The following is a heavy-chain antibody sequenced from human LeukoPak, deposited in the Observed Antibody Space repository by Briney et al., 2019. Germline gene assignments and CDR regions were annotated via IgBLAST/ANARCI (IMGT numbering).Heavy chain of an antibody. CDR1: GLTFSGYW. J-gene: IGHJ4*02. D-gene: IGHD3-10*01. V-gene: IGHV3-7*04. CDR2: IKQDGSEI. Sequence: GGSLRLSCAVSGLTFSGYWMTWVRQAPGKGLEWVANIKQDGSEIYYVDSVRGRFTISRDDAKNSLYLQTNGLRAEDTAVYYCARERQRVGDYWGQGTLVTVSS. CDR3: ARERQRVGDY.